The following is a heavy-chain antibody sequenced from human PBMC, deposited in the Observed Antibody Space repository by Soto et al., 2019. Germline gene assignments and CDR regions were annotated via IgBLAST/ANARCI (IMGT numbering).Heavy chain of an antibody. Sequence: GGSLRLSCAASGFTFSSYSMNWVRQAPGKGLEWLSYISSSGIAIYSADSVKGRFTISRDNAKNSLYLQMDSLRAEDTAVYYCARSPHGSGSYLRFDPWGQGTLVTVSS. J-gene: IGHJ5*02. V-gene: IGHV3-48*01. CDR3: ARSPHGSGSYLRFDP. D-gene: IGHD3-10*01. CDR2: ISSSGIAI. CDR1: GFTFSSYS.